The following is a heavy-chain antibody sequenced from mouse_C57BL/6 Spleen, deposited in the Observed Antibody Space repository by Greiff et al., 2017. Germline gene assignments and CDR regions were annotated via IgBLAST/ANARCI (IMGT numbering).Heavy chain of an antibody. V-gene: IGHV7-3*01. CDR1: GFTFTDYY. D-gene: IGHD2-4*01. CDR3: ARYDYLSMDC. CDR2: IRNKANGYTT. J-gene: IGHJ4*01. Sequence: EVQGVESGGGLVQPGGSLSLSCAASGFTFTDYYMSWVRQPPGKALEWLGFIRNKANGYTTEYSASVKGRFTISRDNSQSILYLQMNSLRAEDSATYYCARYDYLSMDCWGQGTSVTVSS.